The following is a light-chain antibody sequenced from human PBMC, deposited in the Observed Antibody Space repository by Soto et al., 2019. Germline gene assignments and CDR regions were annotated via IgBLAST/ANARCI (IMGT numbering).Light chain of an antibody. CDR3: CSTTSSPYL. V-gene: IGLV2-14*01. CDR1: TSDIGAYDF. J-gene: IGLJ1*01. Sequence: QSALTQPASVSGSLGQSITISCTGSTSDIGAYDFVSWFQQRPGRAPKLIIYEVLNRPSGVSDRYSGSKSANTASLTISGLQADDEADYYSCSTTSSPYLFGSGTKVTVL. CDR2: EVL.